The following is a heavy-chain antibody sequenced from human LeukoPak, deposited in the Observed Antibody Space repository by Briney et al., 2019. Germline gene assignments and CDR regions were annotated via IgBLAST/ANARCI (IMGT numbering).Heavy chain of an antibody. V-gene: IGHV3-30*02. D-gene: IGHD4-23*01. CDR2: IGYEGVHK. J-gene: IGHJ4*02. CDR1: GFTFNNFS. Sequence: GGSLRLSCAASGFTFNNFSMHWVRQAPGKGLEWVSFIGYEGVHKYYADSVKGRFTISKDNSKATLYLQMNSLRPEDTAVYYCAKDLHGGYSSDYWGQGTLVTVFS. CDR3: AKDLHGGYSSDY.